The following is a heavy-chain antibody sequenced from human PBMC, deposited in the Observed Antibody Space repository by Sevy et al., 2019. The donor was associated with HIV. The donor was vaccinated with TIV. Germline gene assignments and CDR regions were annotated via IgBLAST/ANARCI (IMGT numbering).Heavy chain of an antibody. CDR3: TRNGGAFDNGFDP. Sequence: GGSLRLSFTASGFTFSVYDLNWVRQAPGKGLEGVQKISGSGSSIYYADFVKGRFTISRDNAKNSLNLQMNSLRAEDTAVYYCTRNGGAFDNGFDPWGQGTLVTVSS. CDR1: GFTFSVYD. J-gene: IGHJ5*02. V-gene: IGHV3-48*03. D-gene: IGHD2-8*01. CDR2: ISGSGSSI.